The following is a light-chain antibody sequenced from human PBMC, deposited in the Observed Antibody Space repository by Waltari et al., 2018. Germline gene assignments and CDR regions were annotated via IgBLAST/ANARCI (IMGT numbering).Light chain of an antibody. CDR3: QQYNSYT. CDR2: KAS. J-gene: IGKJ2*01. CDR1: QSISTW. Sequence: DIQMTQSPSTLSASVGDRVTITCRASQSISTWLAWYPQKPGKAPKLLIYKASSLESGVPSRFSGSGSGTEFTLTISSLQPDDFATYYCQQYNSYTFGQGTKLEIK. V-gene: IGKV1-5*03.